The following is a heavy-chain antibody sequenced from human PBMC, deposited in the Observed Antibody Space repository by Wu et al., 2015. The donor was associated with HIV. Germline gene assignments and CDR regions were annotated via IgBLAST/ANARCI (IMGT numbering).Heavy chain of an antibody. J-gene: IGHJ4*02. CDR3: AGGGGRTAMDPFDF. CDR1: GGTFSSYA. V-gene: IGHV1-69*13. D-gene: IGHD5-18*01. Sequence: QVQLVQSGAEVKKPGSSVKVSCKASGGTFSSYAISWVRQAPGQGLEWMGRIIPIFGTANYAQKFQGRVTITADVSTNTAYMVVNSLTSDDTAVYYCAGGGGRTAMDPFDFWGQGTLVTVSS. CDR2: IIPIFGTA.